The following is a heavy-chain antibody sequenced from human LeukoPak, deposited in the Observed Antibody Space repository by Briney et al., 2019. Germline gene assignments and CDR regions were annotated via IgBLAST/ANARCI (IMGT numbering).Heavy chain of an antibody. CDR2: ITGSGDDT. V-gene: IGHV3-23*01. J-gene: IGHJ4*02. Sequence: GGSLRLSCAASGFTFSSYAMSWVRQTPEKGLEWVSAITGSGDDTFHADSVKGRFTIFRDNSRNTLYLQMHSLRAEDTAVYHCVKGSKTSRPYYFDYWGQGALVTVSS. CDR1: GFTFSSYA. CDR3: VKGSKTSRPYYFDY.